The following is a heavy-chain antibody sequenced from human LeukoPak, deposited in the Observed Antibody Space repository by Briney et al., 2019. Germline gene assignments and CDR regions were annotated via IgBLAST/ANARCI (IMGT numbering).Heavy chain of an antibody. J-gene: IGHJ4*02. CDR1: GFNFNSYW. D-gene: IGHD3-10*01. V-gene: IGHV3-7*04. Sequence: GGSLRLSCAASGFNFNSYWMSWVRQASGKGLECVANIKQDGSDIYFVDSVKGRFTISRDDAKNSLYLQMNSLRGEDTAVYYCARARYGSGGYFFDFWGQGTLVTVSS. CDR3: ARARYGSGGYFFDF. CDR2: IKQDGSDI.